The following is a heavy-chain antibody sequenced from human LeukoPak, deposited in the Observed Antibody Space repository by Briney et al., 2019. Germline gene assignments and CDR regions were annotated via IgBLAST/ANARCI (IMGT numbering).Heavy chain of an antibody. D-gene: IGHD1-7*01. CDR3: ARGGKLDDDFDI. CDR2: ISAYNCNT. Sequence: ASVKVSCKASGYTFTSYGISWVRQAPGQALECMEWISAYNCNTNYAQKLQGRVTMTTDTSTSTAYMELRSLRSDDTAVYYCARGGKLDDDFDIWGQGTMVTVSS. J-gene: IGHJ3*02. CDR1: GYTFTSYG. V-gene: IGHV1-18*01.